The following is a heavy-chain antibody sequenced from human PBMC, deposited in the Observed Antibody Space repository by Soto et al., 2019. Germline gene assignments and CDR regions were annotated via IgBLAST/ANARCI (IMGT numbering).Heavy chain of an antibody. CDR1: GGSFSAYY. J-gene: IGHJ4*02. CDR3: ARGQSSLLLDC. CDR2: INHSGST. V-gene: IGHV4-34*01. Sequence: QVQLQQWGAGLLKPSETLSLTCAVYGGSFSAYYWSWIRQPPGKGLEWIGEINHSGSTNYNPSLKSRVTISVDTSKNQFSLKLSSVTAAYTAVYYCARGQSSLLLDCWGQGILVTVSS. D-gene: IGHD2-8*02.